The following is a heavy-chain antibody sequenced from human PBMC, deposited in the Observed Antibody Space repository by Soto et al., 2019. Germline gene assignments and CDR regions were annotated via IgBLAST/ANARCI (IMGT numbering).Heavy chain of an antibody. Sequence: SETLSLTCTVSGGSISSYYWIWIRQPPGKGLEWIGYTYYSGSASYNPALKSRVTISADTSKNQFSLKLSSVTAADTAVYYCARRYGGAFDIWGQGTMVTVSS. D-gene: IGHD3-10*01. V-gene: IGHV4-59*08. CDR1: GGSISSYY. CDR3: ARRYGGAFDI. J-gene: IGHJ3*02. CDR2: TYYSGSA.